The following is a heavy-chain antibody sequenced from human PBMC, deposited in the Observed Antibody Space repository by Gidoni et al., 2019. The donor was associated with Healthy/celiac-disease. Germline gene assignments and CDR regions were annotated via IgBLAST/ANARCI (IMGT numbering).Heavy chain of an antibody. D-gene: IGHD3-22*01. J-gene: IGHJ3*02. CDR2: IYHSGST. V-gene: IGHV4-4*02. Sequence: QVQLQESGPGLVKPSGTLSLTCAVSGGSISSSNWWSWVRQPPGKGLEWIGEIYHSGSTNYNPSLKSRVTISVDKSKNQFSLKLSSVTAADTAVYYCARDGRVLYYYDSSGNDAFDIWGQGTMVTVSS. CDR1: GGSISSSNW. CDR3: ARDGRVLYYYDSSGNDAFDI.